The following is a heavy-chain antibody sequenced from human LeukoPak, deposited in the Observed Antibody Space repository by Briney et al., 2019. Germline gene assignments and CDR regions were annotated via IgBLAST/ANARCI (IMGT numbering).Heavy chain of an antibody. Sequence: SVKVSCKASGGTFSSYAISWVRQAPGQGLEWMGGIIPIFGTANYAQKFQGRVTITADKSTSTAYMELSSLRSEDTAVCYCARKAMYRGVLRDYFDYWGQGTLVTVSS. J-gene: IGHJ4*02. D-gene: IGHD3-10*01. V-gene: IGHV1-69*06. CDR1: GGTFSSYA. CDR3: ARKAMYRGVLRDYFDY. CDR2: IIPIFGTA.